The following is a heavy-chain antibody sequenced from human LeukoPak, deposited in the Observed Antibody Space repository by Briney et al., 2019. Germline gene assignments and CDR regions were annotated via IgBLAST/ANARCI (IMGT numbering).Heavy chain of an antibody. D-gene: IGHD1-1*01. V-gene: IGHV3-23*01. J-gene: IGHJ4*02. CDR1: GFTFSSYA. CDR2: VRGSGGST. Sequence: QAGGSLRLSCAASGFTFSSYAMSWVRQAPGKGLEWVSGVRGSGGSTYYADSVKGRFTISRDNSKNTLYVQMNSLRVEDTAVYYCARTGSPWYFFDYWGQGTLVTVSS. CDR3: ARTGSPWYFFDY.